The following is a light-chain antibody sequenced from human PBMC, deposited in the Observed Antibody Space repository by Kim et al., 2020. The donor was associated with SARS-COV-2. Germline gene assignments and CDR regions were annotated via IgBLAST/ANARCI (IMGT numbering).Light chain of an antibody. CDR2: DVS. J-gene: IGLJ1*01. CDR3: CSYAGSYV. V-gene: IGLV2-11*01. CDR1: SSDVGGYNY. Sequence: PGQSVTISCTGTSSDVGGYNYVSWYQQHPGKAPKLMIYDVSRRPSGVPDRFSGSRSGNTASLTISGLQAEDEADYYCCSYAGSYVFGTGTKVTVL.